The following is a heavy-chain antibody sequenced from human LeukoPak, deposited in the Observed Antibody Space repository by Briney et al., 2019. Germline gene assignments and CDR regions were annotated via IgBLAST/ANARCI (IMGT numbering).Heavy chain of an antibody. D-gene: IGHD3-9*01. CDR1: GFSFNTYW. CDR3: ARHYDRYYYYMDV. CDR2: INGDGSST. V-gene: IGHV3-74*01. J-gene: IGHJ6*03. Sequence: GGSLRLSCAASGFSFNTYWIHWVRQAPGKGLVWVSRINGDGSSTSYADSVKGRFTISRDNAKNTLYLQMNSLRAEDTAVYYCARHYDRYYYYMDVWGKGTTVTVSS.